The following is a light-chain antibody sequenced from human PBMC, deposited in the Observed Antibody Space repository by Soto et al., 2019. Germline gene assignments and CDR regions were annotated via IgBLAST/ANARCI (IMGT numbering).Light chain of an antibody. CDR2: DAS. CDR3: QQYDSLPPT. J-gene: IGKJ3*01. CDR1: QDISNY. Sequence: DIQMTQSPSSLSASVGDRVTITCQASQDISNYLNWYQQKPGKAPKLLMSDASILETGVPSRFSGSGSGKDFTFTISGLQPEDIATYYCQQYDSLPPTFGPGTKVDLK. V-gene: IGKV1-33*01.